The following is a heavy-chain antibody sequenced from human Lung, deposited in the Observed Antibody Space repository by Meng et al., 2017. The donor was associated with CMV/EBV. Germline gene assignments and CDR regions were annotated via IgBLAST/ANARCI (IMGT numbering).Heavy chain of an antibody. V-gene: IGHV1-69*10. D-gene: IGHD2-8*01. CDR1: GGTFSSYA. CDR3: ARINCTNGVCLKRGGYFDD. Sequence: SXXVSXKASGGTFSSYAISWVRQAPGQGLEWMGGIIPILGIANYAQKFQGRVTITADKSTSTAYMELSSLRSEDTAVYYCARINCTNGVCLKRGGYFDDWXQGTXVTGAS. CDR2: IIPILGIA. J-gene: IGHJ4*02.